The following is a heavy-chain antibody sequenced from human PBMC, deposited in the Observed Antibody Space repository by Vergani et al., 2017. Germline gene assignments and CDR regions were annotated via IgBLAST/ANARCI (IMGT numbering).Heavy chain of an antibody. D-gene: IGHD2-2*01. Sequence: QVQLQESGPGLVKPSQTLSLTCTVSGGSISSGGYYWSWIRQPPGKGLEWIGYISYSGSTYYNPSLKSRVTISVDTFKNQFSLKLSSVTAADTAVYYCARADMVVVPAADAFDIWGQGTMVTVSS. V-gene: IGHV4-30-4*01. CDR1: GGSISSGGYY. J-gene: IGHJ3*02. CDR3: ARADMVVVPAADAFDI. CDR2: ISYSGST.